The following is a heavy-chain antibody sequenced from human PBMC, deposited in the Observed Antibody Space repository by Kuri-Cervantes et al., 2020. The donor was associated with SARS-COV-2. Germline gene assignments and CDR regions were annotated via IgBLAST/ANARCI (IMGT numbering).Heavy chain of an antibody. CDR1: GFTFSSYW. D-gene: IGHD6-13*01. Sequence: GESLKISCAASGFTFSSYWMHWVRQAPGKGLVWVSRINSDGSSTSYADSVKGRFIISRDNAKNTLYLQMNSLRAEDTAVYYCARGPLYSSSWYDWFDPWGQGTLVTVSS. CDR3: ARGPLYSSSWYDWFDP. CDR2: INSDGSST. V-gene: IGHV3-74*01. J-gene: IGHJ5*02.